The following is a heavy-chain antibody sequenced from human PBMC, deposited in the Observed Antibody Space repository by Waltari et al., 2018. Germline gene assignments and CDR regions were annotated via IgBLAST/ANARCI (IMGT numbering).Heavy chain of an antibody. D-gene: IGHD3-16*01. CDR2: ISGDSRFI. Sequence: EVQLVESGGGLVKPGGSLRLACEASGFIVSDYSMNWVRQAPGKGLEWVSSISGDSRFIYYADSVNGRFIISSDDAKNSLYLQMNSLRVEDTAVYYCVRDRRGYFDYWGPGTLVTVSS. J-gene: IGHJ4*02. V-gene: IGHV3-21*01. CDR3: VRDRRGYFDY. CDR1: GFIVSDYS.